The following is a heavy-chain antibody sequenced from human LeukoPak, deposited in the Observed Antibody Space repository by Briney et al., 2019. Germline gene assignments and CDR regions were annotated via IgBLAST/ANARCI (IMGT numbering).Heavy chain of an antibody. V-gene: IGHV3-74*01. J-gene: IGHJ4*02. Sequence: GGSLRLSCAASGFTFSSYWMHWVRQAPGKGLVWVSRINSDGSSTSYADSVKGRFTISRDSAKNTLYLQMNSLRAEDTTVYYCARASFPRDGYSFDYWGQGTLVTVSS. CDR2: INSDGSST. D-gene: IGHD5-24*01. CDR1: GFTFSSYW. CDR3: ARASFPRDGYSFDY.